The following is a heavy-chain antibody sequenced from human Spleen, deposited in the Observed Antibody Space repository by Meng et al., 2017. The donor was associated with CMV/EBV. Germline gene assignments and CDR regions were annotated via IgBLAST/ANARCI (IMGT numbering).Heavy chain of an antibody. J-gene: IGHJ4*02. Sequence: GESLKISCAASGFTFSSYAMSWVRQAPGKGLEWVSVISGSDNTYYADSVKGRFTISRDNAENSLYLQMNSLRAEDTAVYYCARDGGGNSDYWGQGTLVTVSS. CDR3: ARDGGGNSDY. CDR1: GFTFSSYA. CDR2: ISGSDNT. V-gene: IGHV3-23*01. D-gene: IGHD3-10*01.